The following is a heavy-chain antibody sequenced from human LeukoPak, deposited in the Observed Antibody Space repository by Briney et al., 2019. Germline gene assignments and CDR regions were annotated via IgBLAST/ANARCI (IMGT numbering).Heavy chain of an antibody. CDR3: ARVRSGSALERRGLRFDY. Sequence: DSVKVSCKASGYTFTSYYMHWVRQAPGQGLELMGIINPSGGSTSYAQKFQGRVTMTRDTSTSTVYMELSSLRSEDTAVYYCARVRSGSALERRGLRFDYWGQGTLVTVSS. J-gene: IGHJ4*02. V-gene: IGHV1-46*03. D-gene: IGHD1-1*01. CDR1: GYTFTSYY. CDR2: INPSGGST.